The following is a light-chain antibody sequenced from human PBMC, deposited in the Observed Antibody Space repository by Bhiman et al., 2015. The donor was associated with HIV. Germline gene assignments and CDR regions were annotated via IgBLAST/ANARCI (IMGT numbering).Light chain of an antibody. Sequence: QSALTQPASVSGSPGQSITISCTGTSSDIGDYNYVSWYQQHPGKAPKVMIFDVTNRPSGVSNRFSGSKSGNTASLTISGLQAEDEADYYCCSFANSYTSLYVFGTGTKVTVL. CDR2: DVT. V-gene: IGLV2-14*03. CDR3: CSFANSYTSLYV. CDR1: SSDIGDYNY. J-gene: IGLJ1*01.